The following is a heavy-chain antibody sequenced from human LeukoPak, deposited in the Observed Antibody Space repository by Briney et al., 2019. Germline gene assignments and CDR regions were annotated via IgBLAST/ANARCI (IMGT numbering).Heavy chain of an antibody. CDR2: ISSSGSTI. V-gene: IGHV3-48*03. CDR3: ARESYESRYYYYGMDV. D-gene: IGHD1-26*01. CDR1: GFTFSSYA. J-gene: IGHJ6*02. Sequence: GGSLRLSCAASGFTFSSYAMSWVRQAPGKGLEWVSYISSSGSTIYYADSVKSRFTISRDNAKNSLYLQMNSLRAEDTAVYYCARESYESRYYYYGMDVWGQGTTVTVSS.